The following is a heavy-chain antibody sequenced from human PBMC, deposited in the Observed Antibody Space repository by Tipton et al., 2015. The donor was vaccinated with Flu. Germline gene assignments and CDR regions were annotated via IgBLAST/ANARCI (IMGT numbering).Heavy chain of an antibody. J-gene: IGHJ3*02. CDR2: INHSGST. CDR1: GGSFSGYY. D-gene: IGHD4-17*01. Sequence: LRLSCAVYGGSFSGYYWSWIRQPPGKGLEWIGEINHSGSTNYNPSLKSRVTISVDTSKNQFSLKLSSVTAADTAVYYCASIIYYGDSHTWGQGTMVTVSS. CDR3: ASIIYYGDSHT. V-gene: IGHV4-34*01.